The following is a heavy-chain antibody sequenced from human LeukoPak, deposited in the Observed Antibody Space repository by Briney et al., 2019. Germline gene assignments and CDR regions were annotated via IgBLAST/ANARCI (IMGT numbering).Heavy chain of an antibody. CDR2: INPNSGGT. V-gene: IGHV1-2*02. CDR3: ARVLIAAAGTPPSYYYYYYMDV. CDR1: GYTFTGYY. D-gene: IGHD6-13*01. Sequence: ASVKVSFKASGYTFTGYYMHWVRQAPGQGLEWVGWINPNSGGTNYAQKFQGRVTMTRDTSISTAYMELSRLRSDDTAVYYCARVLIAAAGTPPSYYYYYYMDVWGKGTTVTVSS. J-gene: IGHJ6*03.